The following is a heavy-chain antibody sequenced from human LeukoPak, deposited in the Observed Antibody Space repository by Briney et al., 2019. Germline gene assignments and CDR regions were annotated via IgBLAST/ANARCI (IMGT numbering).Heavy chain of an antibody. CDR1: GFTFSSYA. CDR3: AKDYSGYDEGDAFDI. V-gene: IGHV3-30-3*01. D-gene: IGHD5-12*01. J-gene: IGHJ3*02. CDR2: ISYDGSNK. Sequence: SGGSLRLSCAASGFTFSSYAMHWVRQAPGKGLEWVAVISYDGSNKYYADSVKGRFTISRDNSKNTLYLQMNSLRAEDTAVYYCAKDYSGYDEGDAFDIWGQGTMVTVSS.